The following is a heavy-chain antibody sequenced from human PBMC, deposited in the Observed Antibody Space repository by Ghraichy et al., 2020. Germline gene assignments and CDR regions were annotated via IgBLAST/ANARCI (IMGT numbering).Heavy chain of an antibody. J-gene: IGHJ6*02. V-gene: IGHV6-1*01. CDR2: VYYKSKWYD. D-gene: IGHD4/OR15-4a*01. CDR3: ARLPNQCCYSGMDV. Sequence: SQTLSLTCAIFWDSVSTNTASWDWIRQSPSRGLEWLGRVYYKSKWYDDYAESVKSRLTINPATAKNQFSLQLVSVTPDDTAVYYCARLPNQCCYSGMDVWGQGTTVTVSS. CDR1: WDSVSTNTAS.